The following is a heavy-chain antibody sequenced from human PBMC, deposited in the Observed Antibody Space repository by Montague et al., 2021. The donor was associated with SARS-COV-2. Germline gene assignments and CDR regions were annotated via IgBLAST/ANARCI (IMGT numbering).Heavy chain of an antibody. V-gene: IGHV4-39*01. Sequence: SETLSLTCTVSGGSISSSTYYWAWIRQPPGKGLEWIGSMYYRGSTYYNPSLKSRVFISADTTKKQLSLTLTSVTAADTAVYYCATQEDPSGWIPGPFDFWGQGTLVSVSS. J-gene: IGHJ4*02. CDR2: MYYRGST. D-gene: IGHD6-19*01. CDR1: GGSISSSTYY. CDR3: ATQEDPSGWIPGPFDF.